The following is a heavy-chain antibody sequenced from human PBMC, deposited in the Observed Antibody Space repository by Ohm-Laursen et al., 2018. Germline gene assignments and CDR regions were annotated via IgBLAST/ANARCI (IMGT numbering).Heavy chain of an antibody. Sequence: SLRLSCAASGFAFSNSWLTWVRQAPGKGLEWVAHINQEGSEKNYGDSVKGRFTISRDNAKNSLYLQMNSLRVEDTAVFYCARGHYDMNLWGQGTTVTVSS. J-gene: IGHJ6*02. CDR1: GFAFSNSW. V-gene: IGHV3-7*01. CDR3: ARGHYDMNL. CDR2: INQEGSEK.